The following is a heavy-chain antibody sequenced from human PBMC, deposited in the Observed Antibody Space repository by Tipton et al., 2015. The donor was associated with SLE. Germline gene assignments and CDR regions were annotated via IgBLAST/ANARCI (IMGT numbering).Heavy chain of an antibody. V-gene: IGHV3-33*01. CDR2: IWYDGSNK. J-gene: IGHJ3*02. CDR3: AREQLVRAFDI. D-gene: IGHD6-6*01. Sequence: SLRLSCAASGFTFSSYGMHWVRQAPGKGLEWVAVIWYDGSNKYYADSVKGRFTISRDNAKNSLYLQMNSLRAEDTAVYYCAREQLVRAFDIWGQGTMVTVSS. CDR1: GFTFSSYG.